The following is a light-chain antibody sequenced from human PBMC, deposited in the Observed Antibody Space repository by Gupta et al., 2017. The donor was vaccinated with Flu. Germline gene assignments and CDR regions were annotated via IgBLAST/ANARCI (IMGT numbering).Light chain of an antibody. J-gene: IGKJ5*01. V-gene: IGKV1-5*03. CDR2: KAS. CDR3: QQENSYAIT. Sequence: DIQMTQSPSTLSASVGDRVTITCRASQSISSWLAWYQQKPGKAPKLLIYKASSADSAVPSRFSGSGSATEFTLTISILHPDDFATYYCQQENSYAITFGQGTQVEIK. CDR1: QSISSW.